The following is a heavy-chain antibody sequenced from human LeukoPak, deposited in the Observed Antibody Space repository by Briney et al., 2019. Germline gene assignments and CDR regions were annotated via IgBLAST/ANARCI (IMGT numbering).Heavy chain of an antibody. J-gene: IGHJ4*02. D-gene: IGHD1-1*01. V-gene: IGHV3-7*01. CDR2: IKEDGAEK. Sequence: GGSLRLSCAASGFTFSSHWMSWVRQAPGKGLEWVANIKEDGAEKYYVDPVKGRFTISRDNAKHSLYLQMDSLIAEDTAVYYCARDPHDNWNDLDYWGQGTLVTVSS. CDR1: GFTFSSHW. CDR3: ARDPHDNWNDLDY.